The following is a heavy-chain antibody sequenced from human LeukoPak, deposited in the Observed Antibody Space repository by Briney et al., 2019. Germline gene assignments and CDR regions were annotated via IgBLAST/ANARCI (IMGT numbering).Heavy chain of an antibody. D-gene: IGHD3-16*01. Sequence: SDPLSLTCSVSGGPIMTAPYYWGWIPKPPGKGLEWLGSVFHDGTTYYNPSLKSRVTVSADTSRNRFSLSLTSSSAADTAVYYCVRSGVVLQTGFDFWGQGALVTVSS. CDR1: GGPIMTAPYY. V-gene: IGHV4-39*07. CDR2: VFHDGTT. CDR3: VRSGVVLQTGFDF. J-gene: IGHJ4*02.